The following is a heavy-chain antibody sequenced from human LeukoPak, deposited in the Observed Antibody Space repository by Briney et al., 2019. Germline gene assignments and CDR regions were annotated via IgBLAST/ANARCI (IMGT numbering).Heavy chain of an antibody. V-gene: IGHV3-49*03. CDR2: IRSKAYGGTT. J-gene: IGHJ3*02. D-gene: IGHD3-22*01. CDR1: GFTFSDYA. Sequence: GRSLRLYCSSSGFTFSDYAMSWFRQAPGKGLEWVGFIRSKAYGGTTEYAASVKGRFTISRDDSKSIAYLQMNSLKTEDTAVYYCTRDPIYYDVSGYADAFVIWGQKTMVTVSS. CDR3: TRDPIYYDVSGYADAFVI.